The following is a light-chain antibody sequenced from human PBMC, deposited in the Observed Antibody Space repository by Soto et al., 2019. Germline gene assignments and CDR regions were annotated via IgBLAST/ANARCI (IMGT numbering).Light chain of an antibody. V-gene: IGLV1-47*01. Sequence: QSVLTQPPSSSETPGQRVTISCSGSSSNIGSNYVYWYQQFPGTAPKVLIYRNSQRPSGVPDRFSGSKSGTSASLAISGLRSEDEADYYCAAWDDILSGPLFRTGTKVTVL. J-gene: IGLJ1*01. CDR1: SSNIGSNY. CDR3: AAWDDILSGPL. CDR2: RNS.